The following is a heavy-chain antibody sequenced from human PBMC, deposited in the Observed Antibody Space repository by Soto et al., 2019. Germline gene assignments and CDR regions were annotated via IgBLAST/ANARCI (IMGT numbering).Heavy chain of an antibody. Sequence: SETLSLTCTVSGGSISSYYWSWIRQPPGKGLEWIGYIYYSGSTNYNPSLKSRVTISVDTSKNQFSLKLSSVTAADTAVYYCARTTWDYCSGGSCYYYYYYMDVWGKGTTVTVSS. CDR2: IYYSGST. D-gene: IGHD2-15*01. CDR1: GGSISSYY. J-gene: IGHJ6*03. CDR3: ARTTWDYCSGGSCYYYYYYMDV. V-gene: IGHV4-59*01.